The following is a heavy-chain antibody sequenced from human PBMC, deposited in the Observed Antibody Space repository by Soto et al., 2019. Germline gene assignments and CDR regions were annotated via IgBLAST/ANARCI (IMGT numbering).Heavy chain of an antibody. V-gene: IGHV5-10-1*01. CDR3: ARFYTTTWPQEVDF. J-gene: IGHJ4*02. CDR2: IDPTGSDT. Sequence: ESLKISCKGSGYNFPNYWINWVRQMPGKGLEWMGRIDPTGSDTNYSPSFRGHVIISADKSISTAYLQWSSLKASDTAMYFCARFYTTTWPQEVDFWGQGTLVTVSS. CDR1: GYNFPNYW. D-gene: IGHD5-12*01.